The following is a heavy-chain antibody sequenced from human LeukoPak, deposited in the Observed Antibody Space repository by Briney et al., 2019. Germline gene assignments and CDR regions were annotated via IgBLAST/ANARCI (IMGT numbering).Heavy chain of an antibody. CDR2: ISGSGGTT. Sequence: PGGSLRLSCAASGFSFRSYAMSWVRQAPGMGLEWVSAISGSGGTTDYADSVKGRFTISRDNSKNTLYLQMNSLRAEDTAVYYCARDCGGGSCYGPYDAFDIWGQGTMVTVSS. D-gene: IGHD2-15*01. CDR1: GFSFRSYA. V-gene: IGHV3-23*01. CDR3: ARDCGGGSCYGPYDAFDI. J-gene: IGHJ3*02.